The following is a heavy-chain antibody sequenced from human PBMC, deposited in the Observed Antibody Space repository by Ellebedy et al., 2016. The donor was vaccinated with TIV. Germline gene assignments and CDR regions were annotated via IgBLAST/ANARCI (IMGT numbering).Heavy chain of an antibody. CDR2: INHSGTT. V-gene: IGHV4-34*01. Sequence: SETLSLTCAVYDGSFSGYYWSWIRQPPGKGLEWIGEINHSGTTYYNASLKSRVTISGDTSKNQISLKLTSVTAADTAVYYCARGRVVEYSSLVFDKWGQGTPVTVSS. CDR1: DGSFSGYY. D-gene: IGHD6-6*01. J-gene: IGHJ4*02. CDR3: ARGRVVEYSSLVFDK.